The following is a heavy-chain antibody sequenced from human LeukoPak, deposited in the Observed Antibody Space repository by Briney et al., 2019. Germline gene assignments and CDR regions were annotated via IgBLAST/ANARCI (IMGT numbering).Heavy chain of an antibody. J-gene: IGHJ4*02. Sequence: GRSLRLSCAASGFTLDDYAMHWVRQAPGKGLEWVSGISWNSGSIGYADSVKGRFTISRDNAKNSLYLQMNSLRAEDTALYYCAKAVSEYYFDYWGQGTLVTVSS. CDR2: ISWNSGSI. CDR1: GFTLDDYA. V-gene: IGHV3-9*01. CDR3: AKAVSEYYFDY. D-gene: IGHD3-3*01.